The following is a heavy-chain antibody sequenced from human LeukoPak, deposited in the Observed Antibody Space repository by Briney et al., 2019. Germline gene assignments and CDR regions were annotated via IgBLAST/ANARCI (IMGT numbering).Heavy chain of an antibody. J-gene: IGHJ4*02. D-gene: IGHD3-9*01. V-gene: IGHV4-34*01. CDR3: ARGYDILTGYTRSFDY. CDR2: INQSGST. CDR1: GGAFSGYY. Sequence: PSETLSLTCAVYGGAFSGYYWSWIRQPPGKGLEWIGEINQSGSTNYNPSLKSRVTISVDTSKNQFSLKLSSVTAADTAVYYCARGYDILTGYTRSFDYWGQGTLVTVSS.